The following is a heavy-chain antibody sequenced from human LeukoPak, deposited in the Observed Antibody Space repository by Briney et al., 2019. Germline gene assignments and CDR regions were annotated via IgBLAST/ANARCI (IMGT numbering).Heavy chain of an antibody. J-gene: IGHJ4*02. CDR2: ISSSSSYI. Sequence: GGSLRLSRAASGFTFSSYSMNWVRQAPGRGLEWVSSISSSSSYIYYADSVKGLFTISRDNAKNSLYLQMNSLRAEDTAVYYCARENYYGSGSYYNAFDYWGQGTLVTVSS. CDR1: GFTFSSYS. V-gene: IGHV3-21*01. D-gene: IGHD3-10*01. CDR3: ARENYYGSGSYYNAFDY.